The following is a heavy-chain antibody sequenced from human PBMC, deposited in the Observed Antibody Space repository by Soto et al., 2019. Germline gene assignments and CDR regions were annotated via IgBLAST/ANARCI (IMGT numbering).Heavy chain of an antibody. V-gene: IGHV1-2*02. Sequence: QVQLVQSGAEVKKPVVSVNVSCKASGYTFTVYYMHWERQAPGQGLAWMGWIKPKSGGPMYPQKFQGRVTMAWAKSISTAYMALTRLRSDRTAMYYCVRELAKGGGSAGFDSWGQGALVTVSS. J-gene: IGHJ4*02. CDR3: VRELAKGGGSAGFDS. CDR2: IKPKSGGP. D-gene: IGHD2-15*01. CDR1: GYTFTVYY.